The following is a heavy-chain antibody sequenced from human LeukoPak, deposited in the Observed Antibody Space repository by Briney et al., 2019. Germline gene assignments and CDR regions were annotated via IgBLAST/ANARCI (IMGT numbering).Heavy chain of an antibody. CDR1: GGSISSYY. V-gene: IGHV4-59*08. J-gene: IGHJ4*02. D-gene: IGHD3-3*01. CDR2: IYYSGST. Sequence: SETLSLTCTVSGGSISSYYWSWIRQPPGKGLEWIGYIYYSGSTNYNPSLKSRVTISVDTSKNQFSLKLSSVTAADTAVYYCARHRLSAEYYDFWSGYFRWGQGTLVTVSS. CDR3: ARHRLSAEYYDFWSGYFR.